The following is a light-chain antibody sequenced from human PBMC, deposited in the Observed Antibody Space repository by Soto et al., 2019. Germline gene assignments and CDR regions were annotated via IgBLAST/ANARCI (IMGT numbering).Light chain of an antibody. J-gene: IGKJ3*01. CDR3: QQRSTWPFT. Sequence: EIVLTQSPATLSLSPGERATLSCRASQSISSCLAWYQQKPDQAPRLLIYDASNRATGIPARFSGSGSGTDFTLTISSLEPEDFAVYYCQQRSTWPFTFGPGTKVDIK. V-gene: IGKV3-11*01. CDR2: DAS. CDR1: QSISSC.